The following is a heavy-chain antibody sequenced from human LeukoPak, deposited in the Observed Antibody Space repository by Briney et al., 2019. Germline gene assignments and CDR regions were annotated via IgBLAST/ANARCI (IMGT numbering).Heavy chain of an antibody. J-gene: IGHJ5*02. CDR3: ARDLTDNWFDP. V-gene: IGHV1-2*02. Sequence: GASVKVSCLASGYTFTGYYMHWVRQAPAQGLEWMGWRKPDSGGTNYAKIFRGRVTMTRDTSISTAYMELSRLRSEDTAVYYCARDLTDNWFDPWGQGTLVTVSS. D-gene: IGHD3-9*01. CDR1: GYTFTGYY. CDR2: RKPDSGGT.